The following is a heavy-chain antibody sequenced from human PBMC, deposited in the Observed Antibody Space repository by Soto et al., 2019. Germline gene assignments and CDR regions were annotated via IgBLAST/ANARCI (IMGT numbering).Heavy chain of an antibody. CDR3: ASASNEDSSGYYAD. V-gene: IGHV4-30-2*01. CDR2: IYHSGST. J-gene: IGHJ4*02. CDR1: GGSISSGGYS. D-gene: IGHD3-22*01. Sequence: QLQLQESGSGLVKPSQTLSLTCAVSGGSISSGGYSWSWIRQPPGKGLEWIGYIYHSGSTYYNPSLKSRVTISVDRSKNQFSRKLSSVTAADTAVYYCASASNEDSSGYYADWGQGTLVTVSS.